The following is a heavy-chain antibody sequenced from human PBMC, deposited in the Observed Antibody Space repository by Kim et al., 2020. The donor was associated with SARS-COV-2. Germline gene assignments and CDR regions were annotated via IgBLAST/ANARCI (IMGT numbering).Heavy chain of an antibody. J-gene: IGHJ5*02. CDR2: IYYSGST. V-gene: IGHV4-59*13. Sequence: SETLSLTCTVSGGSISSYYWSWIRQPPGKGLEWIGYIYYSGSTNYNPSLKSRVTISVDTSKNQFSLKLSSVTAADTAVYYCAAGLYCTGGVCYPNWFDPWGQGTLVTVSS. CDR1: GGSISSYY. CDR3: AAGLYCTGGVCYPNWFDP. D-gene: IGHD2-8*02.